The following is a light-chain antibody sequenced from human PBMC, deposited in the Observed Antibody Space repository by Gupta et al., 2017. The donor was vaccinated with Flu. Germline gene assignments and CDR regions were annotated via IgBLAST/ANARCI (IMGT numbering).Light chain of an antibody. J-gene: IGLJ3*02. V-gene: IGLV1-47*01. CDR2: TND. Sequence: QSVLTQPPSESGTPGQTVTISCSGGSSNIGGNYVYWYQQFPGTAPKLIIHTNDQRPSGVPDRFSGSKSRTLASLAISGLRSEEEAHYPGAAWDDEVSGPVFGGGTRLTVL. CDR3: AAWDDEVSGPV. CDR1: SSNIGGNY.